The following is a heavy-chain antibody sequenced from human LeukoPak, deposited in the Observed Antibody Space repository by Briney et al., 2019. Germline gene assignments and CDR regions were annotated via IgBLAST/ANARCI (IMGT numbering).Heavy chain of an antibody. CDR3: AREAYSSSFYP. V-gene: IGHV4-59*11. J-gene: IGHJ5*02. CDR2: IYSSGST. Sequence: SETLSLTCTVSGASISSQYWSWVRQPPGKGLEGVGYIYSSGSTNYNPSLESRVSILVGTSKNQFSLKLTSVTAADTAVYYCAREAYSSSFYPWGQGTPVTVSS. CDR1: GASISSQY. D-gene: IGHD6-6*01.